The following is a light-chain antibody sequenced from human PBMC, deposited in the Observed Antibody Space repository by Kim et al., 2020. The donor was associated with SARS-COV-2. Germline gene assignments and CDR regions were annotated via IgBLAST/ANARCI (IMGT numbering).Light chain of an antibody. CDR2: ATS. Sequence: SASVGDRVTITCQASHDISNYLNWFQQKPGKSPKLLIYATSSLETGVPSRFSGSGSGTDYALTISSLQPEDIATYYCQQYDDLPITFGGGTKVEIK. CDR3: QQYDDLPIT. V-gene: IGKV1-33*01. J-gene: IGKJ4*01. CDR1: HDISNY.